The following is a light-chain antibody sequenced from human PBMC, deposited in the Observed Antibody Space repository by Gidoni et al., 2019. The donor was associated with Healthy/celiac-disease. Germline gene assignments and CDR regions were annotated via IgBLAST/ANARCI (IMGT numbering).Light chain of an antibody. CDR1: SGINVGTYR. J-gene: IGLJ3*02. V-gene: IGLV5-45*01. Sequence: AVLTQPASLSVSPGASASLTCTLRSGINVGTYRIYWYQQKPGSPPQYLLRYKSDSDKQQGSGVPSRFSGSKDASANAGILLISGLQSEDEADYYCMIWHSSAWVFGGGTKLTVL. CDR3: MIWHSSAWV. CDR2: YKSDSDK.